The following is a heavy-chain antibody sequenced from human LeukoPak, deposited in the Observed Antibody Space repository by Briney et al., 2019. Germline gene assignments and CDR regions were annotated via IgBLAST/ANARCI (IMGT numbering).Heavy chain of an antibody. Sequence: KSSETLSLTCTVSGRSISSGSYYWSWIRQPAGNGLEWIGRIYTSGSTNYNPSLKSRVTISVDTSRNQFSLKLSSVTAADTAVYYCARDHFGIAAALHYYYYYMDVWGKGTTVTVSS. J-gene: IGHJ6*03. CDR1: GRSISSGSYY. CDR2: IYTSGST. V-gene: IGHV4-61*02. D-gene: IGHD6-13*01. CDR3: ARDHFGIAAALHYYYYYMDV.